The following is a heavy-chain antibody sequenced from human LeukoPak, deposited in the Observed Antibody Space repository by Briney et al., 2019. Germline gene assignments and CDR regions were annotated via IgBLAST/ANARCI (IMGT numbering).Heavy chain of an antibody. D-gene: IGHD3-22*01. CDR2: IYYSGST. V-gene: IGHV4-59*01. Sequence: SETLSLTCTVSGVSISSYYWSWIRQPPGKGLEWIGYIYYSGSTNYNPSLKSRVTISVDTSKNQFSLKLSSVTAADTAVYYCARDNYYDSSGYYYYYGMDVWGQGTTVTVSS. J-gene: IGHJ6*02. CDR3: ARDNYYDSSGYYYYYGMDV. CDR1: GVSISSYY.